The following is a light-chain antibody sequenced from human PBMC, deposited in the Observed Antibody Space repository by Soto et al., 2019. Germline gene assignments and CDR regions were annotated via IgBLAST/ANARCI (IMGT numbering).Light chain of an antibody. Sequence: QSVLTQPASVSGSPGQSITISCTGTSSDVGGYNYVSWYQQHPGKSPNFMIYDVSYWPLGVSNRFSGSKSGNTASLTISVLQAEDEADYYCSSYTTSNTRQIVFGTGTKVTVL. CDR2: DVS. CDR3: SSYTTSNTRQIV. V-gene: IGLV2-14*01. CDR1: SSDVGGYNY. J-gene: IGLJ1*01.